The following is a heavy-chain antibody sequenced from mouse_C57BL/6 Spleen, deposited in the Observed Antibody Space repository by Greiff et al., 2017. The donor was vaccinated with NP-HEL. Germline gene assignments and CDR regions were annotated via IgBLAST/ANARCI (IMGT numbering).Heavy chain of an antibody. V-gene: IGHV1-50*01. CDR2: MDPSDSNI. J-gene: IGHJ3*01. CDR3: ARRGEGDFAY. Sequence: QVQLQQPGAELVKPGASVKLSCKASGYTFTSYWMQWVKRRPGQGFDGIGEMDPSDSNINYNQKFKGKATLTVDTSSSTAYMQLSSLTSEDSAVYYCARRGEGDFAYWGQGTLVTVSA. CDR1: GYTFTSYW.